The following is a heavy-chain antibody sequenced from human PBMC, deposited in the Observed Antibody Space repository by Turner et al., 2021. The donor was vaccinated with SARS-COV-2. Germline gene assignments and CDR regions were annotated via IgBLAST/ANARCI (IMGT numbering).Heavy chain of an antibody. V-gene: IGHV3-33*01. CDR3: ARGSNTEKVAAFDS. CDR1: GFTFSFHG. J-gene: IGHJ4*02. Sequence: QVHLVEPGVGVVQLGKYLRLSCSASGFTFSFHGMHRVRQARGKGPEWVAMIHYDDRREYYADSVKGRFTVSRDNSNNTLYLQMISLRVEDTAIYYCARGSNTEKVAAFDSWGQGTLVTVSS. D-gene: IGHD6-25*01. CDR2: IHYDDRRE.